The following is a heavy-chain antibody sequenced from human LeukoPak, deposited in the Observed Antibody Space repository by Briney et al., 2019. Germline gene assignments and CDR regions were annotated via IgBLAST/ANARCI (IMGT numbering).Heavy chain of an antibody. J-gene: IGHJ4*02. CDR1: GYTFTSNY. CDR3: ARDQEGFDY. CDR2: IYPRDGST. V-gene: IGHV1-46*01. Sequence: ASVKVSCKASGYTFTSNYIHWVRQAPGQGLEWMGMIYPRDGSTSYAQKFQGRVTVTRDTSTSTVHMELSGLRSEDTAVYYCARDQEGFDYWAREPWSPSPQ.